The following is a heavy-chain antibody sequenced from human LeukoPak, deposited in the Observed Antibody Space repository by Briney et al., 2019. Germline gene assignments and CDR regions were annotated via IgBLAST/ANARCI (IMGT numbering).Heavy chain of an antibody. CDR1: GFTFTNHP. J-gene: IGHJ3*01. CDR3: ARAFRRASDPNDFYDF. CDR2: ITPRGDTT. Sequence: GGSLRLSCAASGFTFTNHPMHWVRQASGKRLEYVSAITPRGDTTWYAHSVKGRFTISRDNAKNTMYLQMGSLRPEDMGVYYCARAFRRASDPNDFYDFWGRGTTVTDSS. D-gene: IGHD3-3*01. V-gene: IGHV3-64*01.